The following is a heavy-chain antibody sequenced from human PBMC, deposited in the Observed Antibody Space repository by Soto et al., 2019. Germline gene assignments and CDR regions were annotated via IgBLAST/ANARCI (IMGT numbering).Heavy chain of an antibody. J-gene: IGHJ6*02. Sequence: PGGSLRLSCAASGFTFSSYWMHWVRQAPGKGLVWVSRINSDGSSTSYADSVKGRFTISRDNAKNTLYLQMNSLRAEDTVVYYCARARYSDYYYYYGMDVWGQGTTVTVS. CDR3: ARARYSDYYYYYGMDV. V-gene: IGHV3-74*01. CDR2: INSDGSST. CDR1: GFTFSSYW. D-gene: IGHD2-15*01.